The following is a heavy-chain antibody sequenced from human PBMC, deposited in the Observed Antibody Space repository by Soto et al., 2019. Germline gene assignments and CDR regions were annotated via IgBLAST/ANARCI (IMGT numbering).Heavy chain of an antibody. Sequence: QLQLQESGPGLVKPSETLSLTCTVSGVSISNRSYRWGWIRQSPGKGLEWVASIYYSGTAYYNPSLKSRVTISVDTSKNQFSLRLSSVSAADTAVYYCASLKGLAGYTYGYIDYWGQGSLVTVSS. CDR2: IYYSGTA. D-gene: IGHD5-18*01. J-gene: IGHJ4*02. V-gene: IGHV4-39*01. CDR3: ASLKGLAGYTYGYIDY. CDR1: GVSISNRSYR.